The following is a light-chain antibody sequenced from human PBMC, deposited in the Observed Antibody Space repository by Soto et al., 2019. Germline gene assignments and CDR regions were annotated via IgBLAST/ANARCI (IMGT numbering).Light chain of an antibody. Sequence: DVQLTQSPSFLSASVGDRVTITCRASQGINSHLAWYQQRPGKGPKLVIYAASTLQSGVPSSFSGSGSGTEFTLAISSLQPEDFATYYCQQVNGYPHTFGQGTKLEIK. CDR2: AAS. J-gene: IGKJ2*01. V-gene: IGKV1-9*01. CDR3: QQVNGYPHT. CDR1: QGINSH.